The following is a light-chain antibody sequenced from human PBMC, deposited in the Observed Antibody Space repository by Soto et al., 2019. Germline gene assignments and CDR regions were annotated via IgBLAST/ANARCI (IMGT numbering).Light chain of an antibody. CDR3: QQSYDTPRT. V-gene: IGKV1-39*01. CDR1: QYISTS. CDR2: AAY. Sequence: DIQMTQSPSSLCASEVDRVTITCRASQYISTSLNWFQQVAGKAPKLLIYAAYTLHSGVPSRFSGSGSGTDFTLTISSLQPEDFASYYCQQSYDTPRTFGQGTKLAIK. J-gene: IGKJ2*01.